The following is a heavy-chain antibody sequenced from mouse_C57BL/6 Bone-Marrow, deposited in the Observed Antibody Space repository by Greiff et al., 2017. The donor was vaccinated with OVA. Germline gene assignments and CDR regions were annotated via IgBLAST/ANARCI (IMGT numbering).Heavy chain of an antibody. V-gene: IGHV1-64*01. CDR1: GYTFTSYW. CDR3: ARRVDGYAMDY. Sequence: QVQLQQSGAELVKPGASVKLSCKASGYTFTSYWMHWVKQRPGQGLEWIGMIHPNSGSTNYNEKFKSKATLTVDKSSSTAYMQLSSLTSEDSAVYYCARRVDGYAMDYWGQGTSVTVSS. D-gene: IGHD2-3*01. J-gene: IGHJ4*01. CDR2: IHPNSGST.